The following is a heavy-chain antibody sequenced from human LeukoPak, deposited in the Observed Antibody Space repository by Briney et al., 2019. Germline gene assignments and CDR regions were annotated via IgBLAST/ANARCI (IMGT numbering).Heavy chain of an antibody. J-gene: IGHJ4*02. V-gene: IGHV5-51*01. CDR1: GYIFTSYW. Sequence: GESLQISCKGSGYIFTSYWIGWVRQLPGKGLEWMGIIYPGDSDTRYSPSFQGQVTISADKSISTAYLQWSSLKASDTAMYYCARSTLTYYYDSSGYPLQNYFDYWGQGTLVTVSS. D-gene: IGHD3-22*01. CDR2: IYPGDSDT. CDR3: ARSTLTYYYDSSGYPLQNYFDY.